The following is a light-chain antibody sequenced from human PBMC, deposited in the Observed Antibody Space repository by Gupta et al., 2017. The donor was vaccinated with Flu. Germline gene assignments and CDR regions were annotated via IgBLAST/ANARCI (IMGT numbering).Light chain of an antibody. Sequence: QSALTQPASVSGSPGQSITISCTGTTSDVGDYKYVSWYQQHPGKAPKVIIYEVNNRPSGISNRFSASKSGNTASLTISGLQAEDEADYYCSSYTRRHTWVFGGGTKLTVL. J-gene: IGLJ3*02. CDR3: SSYTRRHTWV. CDR2: EVN. CDR1: TSDVGDYKY. V-gene: IGLV2-14*01.